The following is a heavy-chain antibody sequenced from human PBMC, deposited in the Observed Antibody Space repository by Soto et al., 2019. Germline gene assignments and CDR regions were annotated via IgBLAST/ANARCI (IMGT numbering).Heavy chain of an antibody. CDR3: ARDNSAANGVLDH. Sequence: ASVNVSCKASGYTFTNYYLHWVRQAPGQGLEWVGMINPSARSASYAQKLRGRLTMDRDTSTTTVYMELSRLTFEDTAVYFCARDNSAANGVLDHWGQGTLVTVSS. CDR1: GYTFTNYY. CDR2: INPSARSA. D-gene: IGHD1-1*01. V-gene: IGHV1-46*04. J-gene: IGHJ4*02.